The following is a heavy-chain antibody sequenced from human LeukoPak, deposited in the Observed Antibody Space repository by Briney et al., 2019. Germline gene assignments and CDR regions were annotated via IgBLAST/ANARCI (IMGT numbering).Heavy chain of an antibody. J-gene: IGHJ6*03. D-gene: IGHD3-22*01. CDR2: ISSSSSYI. V-gene: IGHV3-21*01. Sequence: GGSLRLSCAASGFTFSSYSMNWVRQAPGKGLEWVSSISSSSSYIYYADSVKGRFTISRDNAKNSLYLQMNSLRAEDTAVYYCARASNPYYYDSSGYYYMDVWGKGTTVTVSS. CDR1: GFTFSSYS. CDR3: ARASNPYYYDSSGYYYMDV.